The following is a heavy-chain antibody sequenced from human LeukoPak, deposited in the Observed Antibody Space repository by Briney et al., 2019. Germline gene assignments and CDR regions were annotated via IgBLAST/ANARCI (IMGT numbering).Heavy chain of an antibody. CDR3: ARDQSGDYWDYFDY. Sequence: GGSLRLSCAASGFTFSSYWMSWVRRAPGKGLEWVANIKQDGSEKYYVDSVKGRFTISRDNAKNSLYLQMNSLRAEDTAVYYCARDQSGDYWDYFDYWGQGTLVTVSS. CDR2: IKQDGSEK. D-gene: IGHD4-17*01. V-gene: IGHV3-7*01. J-gene: IGHJ4*02. CDR1: GFTFSSYW.